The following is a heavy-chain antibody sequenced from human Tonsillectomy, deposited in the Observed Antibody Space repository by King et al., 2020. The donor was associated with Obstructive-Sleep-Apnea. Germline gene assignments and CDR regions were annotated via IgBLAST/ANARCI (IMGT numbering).Heavy chain of an antibody. J-gene: IGHJ4*02. CDR3: AKEVRGSSSWYSGY. Sequence: VQLVESGGGVVQPGRSLRLSCAASGFTFSSYGMHWVRQAPGKGLEWVAVISYDGSNKFYADSVKGRFTISRDNSKNTLYLQMNSLRAEDTAVYYCAKEVRGSSSWYSGYWGQGTLVTVSS. CDR2: ISYDGSNK. CDR1: GFTFSSYG. D-gene: IGHD6-13*01. V-gene: IGHV3-30*18.